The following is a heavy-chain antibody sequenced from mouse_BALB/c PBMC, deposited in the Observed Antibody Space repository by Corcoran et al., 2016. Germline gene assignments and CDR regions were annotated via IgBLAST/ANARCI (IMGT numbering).Heavy chain of an antibody. D-gene: IGHD1-1*01. Sequence: QVQLQQSGAELMKPGASVKISCKATGYTFSSYWIEWVKQRPGHGLEWIGEILPGSGSTNYNEKFKGKDTFTADTSSKTAYMQLRSLTAEDSAVYDCARYYYGRRYAMDYGGQGTSVTVAS. CDR1: GYTFSSYW. V-gene: IGHV1-9*01. CDR2: ILPGSGST. CDR3: ARYYYGRRYAMDY. J-gene: IGHJ4*01.